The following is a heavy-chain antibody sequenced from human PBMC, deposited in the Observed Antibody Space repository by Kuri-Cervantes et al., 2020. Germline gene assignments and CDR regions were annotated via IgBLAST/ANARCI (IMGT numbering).Heavy chain of an antibody. Sequence: GESLKISCAASGFTFSTYSMNWVRQAPGKGLEWVSAISGSGGSTYYADSVKGRFTISRDNSKNTLYLQMNSLRAEDTAVYYCAKGASTIFGVVTPFDCWGQGTLVTVSS. V-gene: IGHV3-23*01. CDR3: AKGASTIFGVVTPFDC. J-gene: IGHJ4*02. CDR2: ISGSGGST. CDR1: GFTFSTYS. D-gene: IGHD3-3*01.